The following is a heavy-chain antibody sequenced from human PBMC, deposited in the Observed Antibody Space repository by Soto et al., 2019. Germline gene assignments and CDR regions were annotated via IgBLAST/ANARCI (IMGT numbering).Heavy chain of an antibody. CDR1: GYTFTSYG. CDR2: ISAYNGNT. CDR3: AREGITIFGVATIYYYGMDV. V-gene: IGHV1-18*04. Sequence: ASVKVSCMASGYTFTSYGITWVRQAPGQGLEWMGWISAYNGNTNYAQKLQGRVTMTTDTSTSTAYMERRSLRSDDTAVYYCAREGITIFGVATIYYYGMDVWGRGTTVTVSS. D-gene: IGHD3-3*01. J-gene: IGHJ6*02.